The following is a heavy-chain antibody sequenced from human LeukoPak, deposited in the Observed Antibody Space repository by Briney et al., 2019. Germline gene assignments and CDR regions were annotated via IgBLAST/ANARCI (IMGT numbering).Heavy chain of an antibody. CDR3: VRGRTDYYYYMDV. CDR2: ISESGST. Sequence: SETLSLTCGVSGEPFSGYYWSWIRQPPGKGLEWIGDISESGSTNYNPSLKSGVTISVDPSKNQFSLKLTSMTAADTAVYFCVRGRTDYYYYMDVWGKGTTVTVSS. CDR1: GEPFSGYY. V-gene: IGHV4-34*01. J-gene: IGHJ6*03.